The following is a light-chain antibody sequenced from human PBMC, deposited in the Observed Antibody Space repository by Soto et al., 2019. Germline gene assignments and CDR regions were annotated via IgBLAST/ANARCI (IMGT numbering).Light chain of an antibody. V-gene: IGKV1-5*01. CDR3: QHYETYPLS. CDR2: DAS. Sequence: IQMTQSPSTLSASVGDRVTITCRASQSISDWLAWYQQKPGKAPKLLIFDASSLEGGVPSRFSGSGFGTEFTLTITSLQPDDFATYYCQHYETYPLSFGGGTKVDTK. J-gene: IGKJ4*01. CDR1: QSISDW.